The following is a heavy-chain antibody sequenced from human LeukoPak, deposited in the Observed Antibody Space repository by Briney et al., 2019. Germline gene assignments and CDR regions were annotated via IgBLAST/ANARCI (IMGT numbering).Heavy chain of an antibody. CDR3: GRQVDTTMALPDY. CDR2: ISGYNGNT. Sequence: GASVKVSCKASGYTFTNYGISWVRQAPGLGLEWMGWISGYNGNTNFAQKFQGRVTMTTDTSTSTAYMELRSLRSDDKAVYYCGRQVDTTMALPDYWGQGTLVTVSS. V-gene: IGHV1-18*01. J-gene: IGHJ4*02. CDR1: GYTFTNYG. D-gene: IGHD5-18*01.